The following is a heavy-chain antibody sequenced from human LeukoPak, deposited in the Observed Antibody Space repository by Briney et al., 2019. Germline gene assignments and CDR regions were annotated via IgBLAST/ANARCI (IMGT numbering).Heavy chain of an antibody. V-gene: IGHV4-34*01. J-gene: IGHJ4*02. CDR1: GFNFQGYV. D-gene: IGHD4-11*01. CDR3: ARGSSNYVCDY. Sequence: GSLRLSCVASGFNFQGYVMTWVRQPPGKGLEWIGEINHSGSTNYNPSLKSRVTVSVDTSKNQFSLKLSSVTAADTAVYYCARGSSNYVCDYWGQGTLVTVSS. CDR2: INHSGST.